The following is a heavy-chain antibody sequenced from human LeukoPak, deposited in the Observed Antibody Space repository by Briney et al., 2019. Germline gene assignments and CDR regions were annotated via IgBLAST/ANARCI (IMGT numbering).Heavy chain of an antibody. J-gene: IGHJ4*02. V-gene: IGHV3-21*01. D-gene: IGHD4-23*01. Sequence: PGGSLRLSCAASGFTFSSYCMNWVRQAPGKGLEWVSSISSSSSYIYYADSVKGRFTISRDNAKNSLYLQMNSLRAEDTAVYYCARPFYGGNSGNFDYWGQGTLVTVSS. CDR2: ISSSSSYI. CDR3: ARPFYGGNSGNFDY. CDR1: GFTFSSYC.